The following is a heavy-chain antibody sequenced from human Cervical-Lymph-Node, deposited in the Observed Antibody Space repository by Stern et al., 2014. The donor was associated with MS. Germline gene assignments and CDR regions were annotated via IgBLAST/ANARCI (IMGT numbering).Heavy chain of an antibody. CDR2: ISPYNGDT. CDR3: ARDWSVSMGAPLRY. D-gene: IGHD1-26*01. V-gene: IGHV1-18*01. J-gene: IGHJ4*02. Sequence: QLQLQESGPEVKKPPASVKLPCKASGYIFISHGINWVRQAPGQGLEWMGWISPYNGDTNYAQKFQGRVIMTTDTSTRMAYMELRSLRSDDTAVYYCARDWSVSMGAPLRYWGQGTLVTVSS. CDR1: GYIFISHG.